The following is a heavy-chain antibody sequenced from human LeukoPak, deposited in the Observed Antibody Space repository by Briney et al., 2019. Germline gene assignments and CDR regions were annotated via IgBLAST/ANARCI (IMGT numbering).Heavy chain of an antibody. Sequence: GGSLRLSCAASGFTFSSYAMSWVGQAPGKGLEWVSAISGSGSSTYYADSVKGRFTISRDNSKNTLYLQMNSLRAEDTAVYYCAKPRENSSGVGRYFDYWGQGTLVTVSS. V-gene: IGHV3-23*01. J-gene: IGHJ4*02. CDR2: ISGSGSST. D-gene: IGHD6-19*01. CDR1: GFTFSSYA. CDR3: AKPRENSSGVGRYFDY.